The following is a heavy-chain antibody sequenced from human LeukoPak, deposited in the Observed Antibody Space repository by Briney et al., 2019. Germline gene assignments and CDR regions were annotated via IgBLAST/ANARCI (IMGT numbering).Heavy chain of an antibody. CDR1: GFTFNRYW. CDR2: INHSGST. CDR3: AASSSWPPYWYFDL. D-gene: IGHD6-13*01. Sequence: GSLRLSCAASGFTFNRYWIHWVRQAPGKGLEWVGEINHSGSTNYNPSLKSRVTISVDTSKNQFSLKLSSVTAADTAVYYCAASSSWPPYWYFDLWGRGTLVTVSS. V-gene: IGHV4-34*08. J-gene: IGHJ2*01.